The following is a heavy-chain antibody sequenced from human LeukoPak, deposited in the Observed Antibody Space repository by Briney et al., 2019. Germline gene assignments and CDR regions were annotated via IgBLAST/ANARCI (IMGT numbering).Heavy chain of an antibody. CDR3: ARGWRYCSSTSCLQYFDY. J-gene: IGHJ4*02. CDR2: INTNTGNP. D-gene: IGHD2-2*01. CDR1: GYTFTSYD. V-gene: IGHV7-4-1*02. Sequence: ASVKVSCKASGYTFTSYDINWVRQATGQGLEWMGWINTNTGNPTYAQGFTGRFVFSLDTSVSTAYLQISSLKAEDTAVYCARGWRYCSSTSCLQYFDYWGQGTLVTVSS.